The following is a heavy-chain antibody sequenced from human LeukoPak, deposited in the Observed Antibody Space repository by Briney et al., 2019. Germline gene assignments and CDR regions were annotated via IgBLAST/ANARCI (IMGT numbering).Heavy chain of an antibody. CDR1: EYTFTDYY. CDR3: ARSFAVVVTAFTHFDY. CDR2: INPNTGGT. D-gene: IGHD2-15*01. J-gene: IGHJ4*02. V-gene: IGHV1-2*02. Sequence: ASVKVSCKTSEYTFTDYYIHWVRQAPGQGLEWMGWINPNTGGTDYAQRFQGRVTMTRDTSISTAYLELSRLTSDDTALYYCARSFAVVVTAFTHFDYWGQGTLVTVSS.